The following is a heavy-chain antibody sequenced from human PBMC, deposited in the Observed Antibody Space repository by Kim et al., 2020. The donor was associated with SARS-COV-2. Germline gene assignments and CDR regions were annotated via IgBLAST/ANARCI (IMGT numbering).Heavy chain of an antibody. Sequence: GGSLRLSCAASGFTFDDYAMHWVRQAPGKGLEWVSLISGDGGSTYYADSVKGRFTISRDNSKNSLYLQMNSLRTEDTALYYCAKDIDGGPRMYYYFDYWGQGTLVTVSS. V-gene: IGHV3-43*02. CDR1: GFTFDDYA. D-gene: IGHD2-8*01. CDR2: ISGDGGST. J-gene: IGHJ4*02. CDR3: AKDIDGGPRMYYYFDY.